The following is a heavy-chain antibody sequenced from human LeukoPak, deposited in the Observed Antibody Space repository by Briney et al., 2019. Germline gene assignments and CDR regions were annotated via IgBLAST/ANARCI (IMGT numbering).Heavy chain of an antibody. V-gene: IGHV3-23*01. CDR2: ISGSDDST. CDR3: ARSMTTVATSPYY. CDR1: GFTFSANA. Sequence: PGGSLRLSCAASGFTFSANAMSWVRQAPGKGLEWISAISGSDDSTYYADSVKGRFTISRDNSKNTLYLQMSSLRAEDTAVYYCARSMTTVATSPYYWGQGTLVTVSS. J-gene: IGHJ4*02. D-gene: IGHD4-17*01.